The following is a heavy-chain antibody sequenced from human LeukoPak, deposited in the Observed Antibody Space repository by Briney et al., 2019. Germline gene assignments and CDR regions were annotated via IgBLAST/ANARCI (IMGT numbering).Heavy chain of an antibody. J-gene: IGHJ6*03. CDR2: IYTSGST. Sequence: PSETLSLTCTVSGGSISNGTSYWTWIRQPAGKGLEWIGRIYTSGSTNYNPSLKSRVTISVDTSKNQFSLKLTSVTAADTAVYYCARRISRLRLGGYYYYYMDVWGKGTTVTVSS. CDR3: ARRISRLRLGGYYYYYMDV. CDR1: GGSISNGTSY. V-gene: IGHV4-61*02. D-gene: IGHD3-16*01.